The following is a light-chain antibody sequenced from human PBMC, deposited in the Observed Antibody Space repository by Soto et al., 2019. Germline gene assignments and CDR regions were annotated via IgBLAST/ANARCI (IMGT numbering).Light chain of an antibody. J-gene: IGKJ2*01. CDR1: QSVSSY. V-gene: IGKV3-11*01. Sequence: EIVLTQSPATLSLSPGERATLSCRASQSVSSYLAWYQQKPGQAPRLLIYDASNRATGIPARFSGSGSGTDFTLTISSLEPEDFAVYYCQQPYTFGQVTKLEI. CDR3: QQPYT. CDR2: DAS.